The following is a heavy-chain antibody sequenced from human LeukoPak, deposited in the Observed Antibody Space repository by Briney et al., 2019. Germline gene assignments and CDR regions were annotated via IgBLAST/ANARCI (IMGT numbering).Heavy chain of an antibody. CDR1: GFTLSSSA. CDR3: AKLLLD. D-gene: IGHD3-22*01. J-gene: IGHJ4*02. Sequence: GGSLRLSCAASGFTLSSSAMSWVRQAPGKGLEWVSVVTEGGATYYADSVRGRFIISRDNSKNMVYLQVNSLRVDDTAVYYCAKLLLDWGQGTLVTVSS. CDR2: VTEGGAT. V-gene: IGHV3-23*01.